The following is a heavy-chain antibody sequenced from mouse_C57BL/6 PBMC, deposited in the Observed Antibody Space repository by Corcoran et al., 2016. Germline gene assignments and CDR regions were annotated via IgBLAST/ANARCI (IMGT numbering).Heavy chain of an antibody. CDR3: ARDRYYDSSGYLGYYYYYMDV. CDR1: GGSISSYY. D-gene: IGHD2-4*01. V-gene: IGHV3S1*01. CDR2: IYYSGST. Sequence: VQLQESGPGLVKPSETLSLTCTVSGGSISSYYWSWIRQPPGKGLEWIGYIYYSGSTNYNPSLKSRVTISVDTSKNQFSLKLSSVTAADTAVYYCARDRYYDSSGYLGYYYYYMDVWGKGTTVTVSS. J-gene: IGHJ1*03.